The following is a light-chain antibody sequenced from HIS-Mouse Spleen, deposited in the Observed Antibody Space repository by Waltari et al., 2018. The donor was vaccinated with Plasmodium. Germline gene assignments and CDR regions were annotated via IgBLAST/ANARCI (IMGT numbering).Light chain of an antibody. V-gene: IGKV3-20*01. Sequence: EIVLTQSPGTLSLSPGERATLSCRASQSVRSSYLAWYQQKPGQAPRLLIYGASSRATGIPDRFSGSVSGTDFTLTISRLEPEDFAVYYCQQYGSSPYTFGQGTKLEIK. J-gene: IGKJ2*01. CDR2: GAS. CDR1: QSVRSSY. CDR3: QQYGSSPYT.